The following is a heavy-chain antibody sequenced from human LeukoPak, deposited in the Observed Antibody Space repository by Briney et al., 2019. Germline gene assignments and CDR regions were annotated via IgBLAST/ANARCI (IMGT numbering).Heavy chain of an antibody. J-gene: IGHJ5*02. V-gene: IGHV3-30*07. CDR1: GFTFSSYA. Sequence: GGSLRLSCAASGFTFSSYAMHWVRQAPGKGLEWVAVIAYGGSNKYYADSVKGRFNISRDSSKNTLYLQMNRLRAEDTAVYSCARGSCSSTGCYRFDPWRQATLVTVSS. CDR3: ARGSCSSTGCYRFDP. CDR2: IAYGGSNK. D-gene: IGHD2-2*02.